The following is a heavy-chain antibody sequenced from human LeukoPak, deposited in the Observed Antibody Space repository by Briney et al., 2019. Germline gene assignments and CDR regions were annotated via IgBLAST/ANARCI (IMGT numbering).Heavy chain of an antibody. D-gene: IGHD5-18*01. V-gene: IGHV3-23*01. CDR2: ISCSGGST. CDR1: GFTFSNYV. J-gene: IGHJ3*02. Sequence: AGSLTLSCAASGFTFSNYVMSWVRQPPGKGLEWVSPISCSGGSTYYADSVKGQFTMSRDNSKNTLYLKMNSLRAEDTAVYYCAKGYGRGLGAFDIWGQGTMVIVSS. CDR3: AKGYGRGLGAFDI.